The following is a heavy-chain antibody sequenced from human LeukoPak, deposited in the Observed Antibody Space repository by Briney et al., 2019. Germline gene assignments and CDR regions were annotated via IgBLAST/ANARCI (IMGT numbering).Heavy chain of an antibody. V-gene: IGHV4-34*01. CDR1: GGSFSGYY. CDR3: ARREYSSGWYWPGFDY. Sequence: SETLSLTCAVYGGSFSGYYWSWIRQPPGKGLEWIGEINHSGSTNYNPSLKSRVTISVDTSKNQFSLKLSSVTAADTAVYYCARREYSSGWYWPGFDYWGQGTLVTVSS. J-gene: IGHJ4*02. D-gene: IGHD6-19*01. CDR2: INHSGST.